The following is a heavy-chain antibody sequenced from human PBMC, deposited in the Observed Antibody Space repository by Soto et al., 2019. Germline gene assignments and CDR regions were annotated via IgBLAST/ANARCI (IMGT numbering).Heavy chain of an antibody. CDR1: GHTFTGYY. Sequence: SCKASGHTFTGYYMHWVRQAPGQGLEWIGYIYYSGSTYYNPSLKSRVTISVDTSKNQFSLKLSSVTAADTAVYYCARYGVVAATPLGFFDIWGQGTMVTVS. CDR3: ARYGVVAATPLGFFDI. V-gene: IGHV4-30-4*08. D-gene: IGHD2-15*01. CDR2: IYYSGST. J-gene: IGHJ3*02.